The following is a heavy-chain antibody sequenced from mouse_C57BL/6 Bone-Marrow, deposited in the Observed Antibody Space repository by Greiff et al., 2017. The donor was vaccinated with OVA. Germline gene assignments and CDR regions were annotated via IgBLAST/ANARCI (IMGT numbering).Heavy chain of an antibody. CDR1: GYSFTGYY. V-gene: IGHV1-43*01. J-gene: IGHJ4*01. Sequence: VQLQQSGPELVKPGASVKISCKASGYSFTGYYMHWVKQSSEKSLEWIGEINPSTGGTSYNQKFKGKATLTVDKSSSTAYMQLKSLTSEDSAVYYCAREGGYDYDGYAMDYWGQGTSVTVAS. D-gene: IGHD2-4*01. CDR3: AREGGYDYDGYAMDY. CDR2: INPSTGGT.